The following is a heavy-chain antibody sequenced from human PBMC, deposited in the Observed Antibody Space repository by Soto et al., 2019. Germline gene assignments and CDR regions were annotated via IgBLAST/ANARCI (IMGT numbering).Heavy chain of an antibody. J-gene: IGHJ4*02. D-gene: IGHD3-16*02. CDR3: AKGLSHLPGVIAPLGY. Sequence: GGSLRLSCAASGFTFSSYGMHWVRQAPGKGLEWVAVISYDGSNKYYADSVKGRFTISRDNSKNTLYLQMNSLRAEDTAVYYCAKGLSHLPGVIAPLGYWGQGTLVTVSS. CDR1: GFTFSSYG. V-gene: IGHV3-30*18. CDR2: ISYDGSNK.